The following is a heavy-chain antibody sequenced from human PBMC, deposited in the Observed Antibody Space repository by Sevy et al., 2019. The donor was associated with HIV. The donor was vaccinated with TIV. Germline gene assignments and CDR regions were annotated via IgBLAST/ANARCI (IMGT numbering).Heavy chain of an antibody. Sequence: GGSLRLSCAASGFIFSTSPMHWVRQAPGKGRECVAILSYDDSDENYADSVKGRFTISRDNSKNTLYLQMNSLRTEETAVYYCAKDDLGSIDYWGQGTLVTVSS. J-gene: IGHJ4*02. CDR1: GFIFSTSP. CDR2: LSYDDSDE. D-gene: IGHD3-10*01. V-gene: IGHV3-30-3*02. CDR3: AKDDLGSIDY.